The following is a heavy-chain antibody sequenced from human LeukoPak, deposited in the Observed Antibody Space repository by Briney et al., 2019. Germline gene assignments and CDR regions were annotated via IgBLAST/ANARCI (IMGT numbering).Heavy chain of an antibody. CDR1: GFTLSIYA. CDR3: AKDNGDAVGYFDY. J-gene: IGHJ4*02. CDR2: IRGSGGST. D-gene: IGHD4-17*01. Sequence: GGSLRLSCAASGFTLSIYAMSWVRQAPGKGLEWVSVIRGSGGSTYYADSVKGRFTISRDNSKNTVYLQVNSLRAEDTAVYYCAKDNGDAVGYFDYWGQGTLVTVSS. V-gene: IGHV3-23*01.